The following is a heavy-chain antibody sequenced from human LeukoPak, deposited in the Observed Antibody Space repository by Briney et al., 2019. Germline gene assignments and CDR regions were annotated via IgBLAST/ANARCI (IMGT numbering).Heavy chain of an antibody. CDR1: GASISKTNW. Sequence: SETLSLTCTVSGASISKTNWWSWVRQPPRKGLEWIGEIYHSGKTNYNPSLKSRVTISVDKSKNQISLKLSSVTAADTAVYYCARDGPSYNYDILTGRRGPSYYFDYWGQGTLVTVSS. D-gene: IGHD3-9*01. J-gene: IGHJ4*02. V-gene: IGHV4-4*02. CDR2: IYHSGKT. CDR3: ARDGPSYNYDILTGRRGPSYYFDY.